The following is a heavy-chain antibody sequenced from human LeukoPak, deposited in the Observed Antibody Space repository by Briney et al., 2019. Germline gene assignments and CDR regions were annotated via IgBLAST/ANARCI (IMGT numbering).Heavy chain of an antibody. V-gene: IGHV4-59*01. J-gene: IGHJ4*02. D-gene: IGHD1-26*01. Sequence: PSETLSLTCTVSGGSISSYDCSWIRQPPGPGLEWIGYIYYSRSTNYTPSLKSRVTISVDTSKNQFSLKLSSVTAPDTAVYYCARGVRGSYLVYSGRGDLVTVSS. CDR2: IYYSRST. CDR1: GGSISSYD. CDR3: ARGVRGSYLVY.